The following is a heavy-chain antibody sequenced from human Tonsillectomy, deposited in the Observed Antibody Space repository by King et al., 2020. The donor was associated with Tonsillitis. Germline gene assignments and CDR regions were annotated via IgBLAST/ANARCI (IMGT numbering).Heavy chain of an antibody. CDR3: ARDGPYSSDWRGDFDL. CDR1: GFTFSSYW. CDR2: ITQDGSEK. D-gene: IGHD6-19*01. J-gene: IGHJ2*01. V-gene: IGHV3-7*01. Sequence: VQLVESGGGLVQPGGSLRLSCAASGFTFSSYWMSWVRQAPGKGLEWVANITQDGSEKYFVDSVKGRFTISRDNAKNSLSLQLNSLRAEDTAVYFCARDGPYSSDWRGDFDLWGRGTLVTVSS.